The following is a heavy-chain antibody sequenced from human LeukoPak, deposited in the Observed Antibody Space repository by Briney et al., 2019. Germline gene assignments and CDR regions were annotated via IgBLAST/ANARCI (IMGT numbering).Heavy chain of an antibody. CDR2: ISSSGSTI. Sequence: GGSLRLSCAASGSTFSSYEMNWVRQAPGKGLEWVSYISSSGSTIYYADSVKGRFTISRDNAKNSLYLQMNSLRAEDTAVYYCALAPMTTVTSFDYWGQGTLVTVSS. D-gene: IGHD4-17*01. J-gene: IGHJ4*02. CDR3: ALAPMTTVTSFDY. CDR1: GSTFSSYE. V-gene: IGHV3-48*03.